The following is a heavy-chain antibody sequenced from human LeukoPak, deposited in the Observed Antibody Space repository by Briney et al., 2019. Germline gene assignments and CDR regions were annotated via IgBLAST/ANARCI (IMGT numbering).Heavy chain of an antibody. CDR3: AKPTCTNGVCYSFDASDI. CDR2: INPNSGGT. J-gene: IGHJ3*02. CDR1: GYTFTGYY. V-gene: IGHV1-2*02. D-gene: IGHD2-8*01. Sequence: EASVKVSCKASGYTFTGYYMHWVRQAPGQGLEWMGWINPNSGGTNYAQKFQGRVTMTRDTSISTAYMELSRLRSDDTAVYYCAKPTCTNGVCYSFDASDIWGQGTMVTVSS.